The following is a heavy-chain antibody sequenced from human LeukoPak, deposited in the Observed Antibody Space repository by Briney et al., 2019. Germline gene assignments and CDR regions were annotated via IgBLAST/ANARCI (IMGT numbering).Heavy chain of an antibody. V-gene: IGHV4-61*02. CDR3: ARGDSTLDY. D-gene: IGHD6-13*01. CDR1: GGSISSGSYY. J-gene: IGHJ4*02. Sequence: SQALSLSCTVSGGSISSGSYYWSWIRQPAGKGLEWIGRIYTSGSTNYNPSLKSRVTISVDTSKNQFSLKLSSVTAADTAVYYCARGDSTLDYWGQGTLVTVSS. CDR2: IYTSGST.